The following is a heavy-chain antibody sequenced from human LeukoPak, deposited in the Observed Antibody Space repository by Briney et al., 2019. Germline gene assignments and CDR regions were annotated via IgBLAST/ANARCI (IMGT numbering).Heavy chain of an antibody. J-gene: IGHJ4*02. Sequence: GGSLRLSCAASGFTFSNYSMSWVRQAPGKGLEWVSSMRSSRSYIYYADSVKGRFIISRDNAKNSLYLQMNSLRAEDTAVYYCARVGYYEGYWGQGTLVTVSS. V-gene: IGHV3-21*01. D-gene: IGHD3-22*01. CDR2: MRSSRSYI. CDR3: ARVGYYEGY. CDR1: GFTFSNYS.